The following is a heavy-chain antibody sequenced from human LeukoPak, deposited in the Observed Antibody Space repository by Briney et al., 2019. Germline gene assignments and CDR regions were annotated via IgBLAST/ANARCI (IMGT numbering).Heavy chain of an antibody. J-gene: IGHJ4*02. CDR2: IKQDGSEK. CDR3: ARDADCGGDCYSSYFDY. CDR1: GFTFSSYW. V-gene: IGHV3-7*01. Sequence: GGSLRLSCAASGFTFSSYWMSWVRQAPGKGLEWVANIKQDGSEKYYVDSVKGRFTISRDNAKNSLYLQMNSLRAEDTAVYYCARDADCGGDCYSSYFDYWGKGTLVTVSS. D-gene: IGHD2-21*02.